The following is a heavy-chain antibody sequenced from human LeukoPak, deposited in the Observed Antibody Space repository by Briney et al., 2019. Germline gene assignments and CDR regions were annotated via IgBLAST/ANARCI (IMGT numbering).Heavy chain of an antibody. CDR3: AKDRWLQPTRGYFDY. D-gene: IGHD5-24*01. Sequence: GRSLRLSCAASGFTFDDYAMHWVRQAPGKGLEWVSGISWNSGSIGYADSVKGRFTISRDNAKNSLYLQMNSLRAEDTALYYCAKDRWLQPTRGYFDYWGQGTLVTVPS. CDR2: ISWNSGSI. V-gene: IGHV3-9*01. J-gene: IGHJ4*02. CDR1: GFTFDDYA.